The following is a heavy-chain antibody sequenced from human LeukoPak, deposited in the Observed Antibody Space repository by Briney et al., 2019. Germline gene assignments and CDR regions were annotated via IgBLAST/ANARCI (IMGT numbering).Heavy chain of an antibody. CDR3: ARDLDYGDYRTFDY. D-gene: IGHD4-17*01. J-gene: IGHJ4*02. Sequence: GSLRLSCAASGFTFSSYAMSWVRQAPGKGLEWVSAISGSGGSTYYADSVKGRFTISRDNAKNSLYLQMNSLRAEDTAVYFCARDLDYGDYRTFDYWGQGNLVTVSS. CDR2: ISGSGGST. CDR1: GFTFSSYA. V-gene: IGHV3-23*01.